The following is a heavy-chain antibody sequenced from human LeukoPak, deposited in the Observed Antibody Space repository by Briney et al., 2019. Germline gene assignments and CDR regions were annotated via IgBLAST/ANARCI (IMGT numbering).Heavy chain of an antibody. J-gene: IGHJ4*02. V-gene: IGHV5-51*01. CDR2: IYPGDSDT. CDR3: ARLADSTC. D-gene: IGHD2-2*01. Sequence: GASLKISCKGSGYTFSNFWIAWVSQMPGKGLEWMGSIYPGDSDTRYRPSFQGQVTISADKSIATAFLQWSSLKASDTAIYFCARLADSTCWGQGTLVTVSS. CDR1: GYTFSNFW.